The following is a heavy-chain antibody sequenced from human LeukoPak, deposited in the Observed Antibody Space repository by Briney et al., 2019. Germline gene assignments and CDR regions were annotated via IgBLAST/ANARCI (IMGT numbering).Heavy chain of an antibody. V-gene: IGHV3-7*01. Sequence: GGSLRLSCPASGFTFSNYWMNWVRQAPGKGLEWVANINEDGSQKYYVDSVKGRFTISRDNAGNSLYLQMNSLRAEDTAVYYCVPHPHYDWYFDFWGRGTLVTVSS. CDR3: VPHPHYDWYFDF. CDR2: INEDGSQK. CDR1: GFTFSNYW. D-gene: IGHD5-12*01. J-gene: IGHJ2*01.